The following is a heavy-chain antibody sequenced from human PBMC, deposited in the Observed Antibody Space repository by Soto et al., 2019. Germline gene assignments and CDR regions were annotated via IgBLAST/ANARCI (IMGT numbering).Heavy chain of an antibody. CDR1: GGTFSSYA. CDR3: ASDLYNWNYGRTNNWFDP. D-gene: IGHD1-7*01. J-gene: IGHJ5*02. Sequence: ASVKVSCKASGGTFSSYAISWVRQAPGQGLEWMGGIIPIFGTANYAQKFQGRVTITADESTSTAYMELSSLRSEDTAVYYCASDLYNWNYGRTNNWFDPWGHRTLVTVSS. V-gene: IGHV1-69*13. CDR2: IIPIFGTA.